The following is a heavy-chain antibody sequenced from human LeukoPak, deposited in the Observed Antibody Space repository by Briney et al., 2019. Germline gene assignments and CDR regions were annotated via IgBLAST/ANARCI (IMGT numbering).Heavy chain of an antibody. Sequence: PGGSLRLSCAASGFTFSSYWMSWVRQAPGKGLEWVANIKQDGSEKYYADSVKGRFTISRDNSKNTLYLQMNSLRAEDTAVYYCAKDYYYETSAYPDYWGQGTLVTVSS. J-gene: IGHJ4*02. V-gene: IGHV3-7*01. CDR3: AKDYYYETSAYPDY. CDR2: IKQDGSEK. D-gene: IGHD3-22*01. CDR1: GFTFSSYW.